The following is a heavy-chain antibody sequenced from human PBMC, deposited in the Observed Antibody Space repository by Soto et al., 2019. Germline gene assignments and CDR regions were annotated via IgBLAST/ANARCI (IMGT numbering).Heavy chain of an antibody. CDR2: INGGNGNT. CDR3: ATAISATTFDH. Sequence: QVHLVQSGAEVKAPGASVRISCATSGNIFNDYEIHWLRQAPGQRLEWMGWINGGNGNTGSPQRFQIRVTMSRDTSARTSYVELRSLSPEDTAVYYCATAISATTFDHWGQGTLVTVAP. V-gene: IGHV1-3*01. CDR1: GNIFNDYE. J-gene: IGHJ4*02.